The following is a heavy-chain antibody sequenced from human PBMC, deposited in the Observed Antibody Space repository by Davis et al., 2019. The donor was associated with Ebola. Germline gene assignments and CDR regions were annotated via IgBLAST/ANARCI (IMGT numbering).Heavy chain of an antibody. Sequence: SETLSLTCTVSGGSISSYYWSWIRQPPGKGLEWIGEINHSGSTNYNPSLKSRVTISVDTSKNQFSLKLSSVTAADTAVYYCARDQRYFDLWGRGTLVTVSS. CDR1: GGSISSYY. CDR3: ARDQRYFDL. V-gene: IGHV4-34*01. CDR2: INHSGST. J-gene: IGHJ2*01.